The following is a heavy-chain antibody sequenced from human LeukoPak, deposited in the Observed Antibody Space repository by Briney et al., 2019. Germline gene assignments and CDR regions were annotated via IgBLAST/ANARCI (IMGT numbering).Heavy chain of an antibody. Sequence: PSETLSLTCTVSGGSISSHYWSWIRQPPGKGLEWIGYIYYSGSTNYNPSLKSRVTISVDTSKNQFSLKLSSVTAADTAVYYCARAAYCSSTSCQLHPYDYWGQGTLVTVSS. J-gene: IGHJ4*02. V-gene: IGHV4-59*11. CDR3: ARAAYCSSTSCQLHPYDY. CDR2: IYYSGST. D-gene: IGHD2-2*01. CDR1: GGSISSHY.